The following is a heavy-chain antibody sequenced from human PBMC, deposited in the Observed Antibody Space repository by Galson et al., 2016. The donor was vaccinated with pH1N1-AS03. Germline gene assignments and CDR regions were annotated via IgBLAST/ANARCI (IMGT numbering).Heavy chain of an antibody. V-gene: IGHV3-64*01. Sequence: LRLSCAASGFTFSDYAMHWVRQAPGKGLEYVSAISSDASGTYYANSVKGRFTISRDNSKNTVYLQMGSLRAEDMAVYYCARRRSYYDFWSGYSGYWGQGTLVTVSS. CDR3: ARRRSYYDFWSGYSGY. CDR1: GFTFSDYA. J-gene: IGHJ4*02. D-gene: IGHD3-3*01. CDR2: ISSDASGT.